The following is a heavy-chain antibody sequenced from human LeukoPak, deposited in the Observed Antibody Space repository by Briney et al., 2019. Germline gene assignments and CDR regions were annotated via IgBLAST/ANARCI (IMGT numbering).Heavy chain of an antibody. D-gene: IGHD3-22*01. V-gene: IGHV1-2*02. J-gene: IGHJ4*02. CDR1: GYTFIGHY. Sequence: ASVKVSCKASGYTFIGHYIHWVRQAPGQGLEWMGWMNPDSGGTNYAQKFQGRVTMTRDTSISTAYMELSRLRSDDTAVYYCARESLVKYYYDSSGYYYSWGQGTLVTVSS. CDR2: MNPDSGGT. CDR3: ARESLVKYYYDSSGYYYS.